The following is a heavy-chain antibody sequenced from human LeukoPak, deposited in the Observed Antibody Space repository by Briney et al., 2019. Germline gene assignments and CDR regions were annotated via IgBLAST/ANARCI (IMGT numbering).Heavy chain of an antibody. CDR2: IFYSGST. V-gene: IGHV4-39*02. CDR3: ARDQTYSGSGIYTYFDY. CDR1: GGSISSGSYS. J-gene: IGHJ4*02. D-gene: IGHD3-10*01. Sequence: PSETLSLTCSVSGGSISSGSYSWGWIRQPPGKGLEWIGSIFYSGSTYYNPSLTSRVTISRDTSKNHYSLKLSSVTATDTAVYYCARDQTYSGSGIYTYFDYWGQGILVTVSS.